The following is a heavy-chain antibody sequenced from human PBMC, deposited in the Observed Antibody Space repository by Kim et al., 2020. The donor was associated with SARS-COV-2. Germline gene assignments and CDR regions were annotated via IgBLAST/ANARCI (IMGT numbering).Heavy chain of an antibody. CDR1: GFAVGSYV. CDR2: VCSSCSRT. Sequence: GGSLRLSCAASGFAVGSYVMTWVRQAPGKGLEWVSSVCSSCSRTNYADSVKGRFTDSREHSKNTLYLPMNSLRARDTATYYCAKDNPVVVTGPPNYFDKWGLGTLVTVSS. J-gene: IGHJ4*02. CDR3: AKDNPVVVTGPPNYFDK. V-gene: IGHV3-23*01. D-gene: IGHD2-21*02.